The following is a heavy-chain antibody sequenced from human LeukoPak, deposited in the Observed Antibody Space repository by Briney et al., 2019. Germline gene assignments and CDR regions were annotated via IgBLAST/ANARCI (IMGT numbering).Heavy chain of an antibody. D-gene: IGHD1-26*01. CDR3: ARAPIVGANFDY. CDR1: GGSFSGYY. Sequence: PSETLSLTCAVYGGSFSGYYWSWIRQPPGKGLEWIGEINHSGSTNYNPSLKSRVTISVDTSKNQFSLKLSSVTTADTAVYYCARAPIVGANFDYWGQGTLVTVSS. J-gene: IGHJ4*02. V-gene: IGHV4-34*01. CDR2: INHSGST.